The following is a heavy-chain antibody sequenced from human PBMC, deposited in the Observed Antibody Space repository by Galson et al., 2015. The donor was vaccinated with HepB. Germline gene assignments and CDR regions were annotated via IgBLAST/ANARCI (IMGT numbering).Heavy chain of an antibody. CDR1: GFAFDSHA. CDR3: AKGYGLFDS. CDR2: ITGKGDST. Sequence: SLRLSCAASGFAFDSHAMSWVRQAQGRGLEWISGITGKGDSTFYADSEKGRFTVSRDNSNNMLYLQMNSLRAEDAGLYFCAKGYGLFDSWGQGILVTVSS. D-gene: IGHD3-16*01. V-gene: IGHV3-23*01. J-gene: IGHJ5*01.